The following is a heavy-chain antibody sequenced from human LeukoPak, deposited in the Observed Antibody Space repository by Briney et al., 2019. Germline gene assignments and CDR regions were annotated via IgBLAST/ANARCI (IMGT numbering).Heavy chain of an antibody. CDR2: MWYDGSNK. CDR3: VAILVSGAIWQFAL. Sequence: GPCLRLACEAAGSAMPISSYGLHWVRQAPGNGLEWVAIMWYDGSNKYYGDAVKGRFTISKDTSKTTLSLQMNSLRAEDKAVYYCVAILVSGAIWQFALWGRGTLVTVPS. CDR1: GSAMPISSYG. V-gene: IGHV3-33*01. J-gene: IGHJ2*01. D-gene: IGHD2-2*02.